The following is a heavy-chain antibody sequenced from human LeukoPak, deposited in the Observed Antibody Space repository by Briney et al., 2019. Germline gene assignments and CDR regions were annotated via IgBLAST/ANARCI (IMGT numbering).Heavy chain of an antibody. J-gene: IGHJ4*02. Sequence: GGSLRLSCAASGFTFSSYSMNWVRQAPGKGLEWVSSISSSSSYIYYADSVKGRFTISRDNAKNSLYLQMNSLRAEDTAVYYCARDRYGSGSSFDYWGQGTLVTVSS. V-gene: IGHV3-21*01. CDR1: GFTFSSYS. CDR2: ISSSSSYI. CDR3: ARDRYGSGSSFDY. D-gene: IGHD3-10*01.